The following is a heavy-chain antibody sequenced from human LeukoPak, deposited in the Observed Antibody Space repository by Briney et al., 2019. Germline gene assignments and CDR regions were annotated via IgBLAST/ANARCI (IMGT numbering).Heavy chain of an antibody. J-gene: IGHJ3*02. CDR2: INSDGSSA. V-gene: IGHV3-74*01. CDR1: GFTFSRYW. Sequence: GGSLRLSCAASGFTFSRYWMHWVRQAPGKGLVWVSRINSDGSSANYADSVKGRFTISRDNAKNALYLQMNSLRAEDTAVYYCARGLGRELDGAFDIWGQGTMVTVSS. D-gene: IGHD3-10*01. CDR3: ARGLGRELDGAFDI.